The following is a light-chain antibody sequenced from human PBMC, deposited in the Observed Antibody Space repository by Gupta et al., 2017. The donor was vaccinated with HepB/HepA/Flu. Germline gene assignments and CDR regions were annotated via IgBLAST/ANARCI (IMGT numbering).Light chain of an antibody. V-gene: IGKV1-39*01. Sequence: DIQMTQSPSSLSASVGDRVTITCRASQSISSYLNWYQQKPGKAPKLLIYAASSLQSGVPSRFSGSGSGTDFTLTISRLQPEDFATYYWQQSYSTSIFGQGTKLEIK. CDR2: AAS. CDR1: QSISSY. CDR3: QQSYSTSI. J-gene: IGKJ2*02.